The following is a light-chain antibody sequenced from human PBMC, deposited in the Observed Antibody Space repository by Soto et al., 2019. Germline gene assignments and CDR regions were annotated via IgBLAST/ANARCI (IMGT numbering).Light chain of an antibody. Sequence: QSALTQPASVSGSPGQSITISCTGTISDIGTFNYVSWYQQHPGKAPKLLIYEVTNRPSGISFRFSGSKSGNTASLTISGLQADDEGDYFCSSYTTSTTWLFGGGTKLTVL. CDR2: EVT. CDR3: SSYTTSTTWL. CDR1: ISDIGTFNY. V-gene: IGLV2-14*01. J-gene: IGLJ3*02.